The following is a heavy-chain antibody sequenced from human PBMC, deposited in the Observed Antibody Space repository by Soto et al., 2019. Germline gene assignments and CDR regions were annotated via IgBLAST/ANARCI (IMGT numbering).Heavy chain of an antibody. CDR3: ARYFGGMDRSYDAFDI. V-gene: IGHV1-18*04. CDR1: GYTFTRYG. D-gene: IGHD2-15*01. J-gene: IGHJ3*02. CDR2: ISAYNGNT. Sequence: QVQLVQSGAEVKKPGASVKVSCKASGYTFTRYGISWVRQAPGQGLEWLGWISAYNGNTNYAQKLQGRVTMTTDTSTSTAYMELRSLRSDDTDVYYCARYFGGMDRSYDAFDIWGQGTMVTVSS.